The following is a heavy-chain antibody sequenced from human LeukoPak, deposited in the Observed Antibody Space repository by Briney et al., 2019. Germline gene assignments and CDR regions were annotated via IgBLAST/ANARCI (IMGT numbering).Heavy chain of an antibody. Sequence: RRGGSLRLSCAASGFTFSSYAMSWVREAPGKGLEWVANIKQDGSEKYYVDSVKGRFTISRDNAKNSLYLQMNSLRAEDTAVYYCARGRVNVWFDPWGQGTLVTVSS. CDR2: IKQDGSEK. V-gene: IGHV3-7*01. J-gene: IGHJ5*02. CDR1: GFTFSSYA. CDR3: ARGRVNVWFDP.